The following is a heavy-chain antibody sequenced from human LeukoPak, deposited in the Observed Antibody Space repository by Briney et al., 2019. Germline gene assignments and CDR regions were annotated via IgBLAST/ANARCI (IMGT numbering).Heavy chain of an antibody. Sequence: SETLSLTCAVSGGSFSGFYWSRIRRPPGKGLEWIGEISHSGRTNYNPSLKSRVTVSVDTSKNQFSLKLSSVTAADTAVYYCAGQTGSGLFILPGGQGTLVTVSS. CDR1: GGSFSGFY. J-gene: IGHJ4*02. CDR3: AGQTGSGLFILP. CDR2: ISHSGRT. V-gene: IGHV4-34*01. D-gene: IGHD3/OR15-3a*01.